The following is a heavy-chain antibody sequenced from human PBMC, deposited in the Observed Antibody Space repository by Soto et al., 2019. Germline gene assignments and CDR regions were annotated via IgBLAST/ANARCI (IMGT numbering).Heavy chain of an antibody. J-gene: IGHJ4*02. CDR2: IYHSGST. D-gene: IGHD3-10*01. CDR3: ARDTILWFGELFDY. Sequence: SETLSLTCAVSGGSISSSNWWSWVRQPPGKGLEWIGEIYHSGSTNYNPSLKSRVTISVDKSKNQFSLKLSSVTAADTAVYYCARDTILWFGELFDYWGQGTMVTVSS. CDR1: GGSISSSNW. V-gene: IGHV4-4*02.